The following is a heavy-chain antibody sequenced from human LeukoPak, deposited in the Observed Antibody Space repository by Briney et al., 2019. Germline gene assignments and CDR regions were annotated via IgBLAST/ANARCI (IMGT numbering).Heavy chain of an antibody. CDR2: INPKGGGI. CDR1: GYSFTDYY. D-gene: IGHD2-21*02. CDR3: ARDTCDGGDCFNWFDP. J-gene: IGHJ5*02. Sequence: ASVKVSCKASGYSFTDYYTHWARQAPGQGLEWMGWINPKGGGINYAPEFQGRVTMTRDTSITTAYMELSSLRSDDTAMYYCARDTCDGGDCFNWFDPWGQGTLVTVSS. V-gene: IGHV1-2*02.